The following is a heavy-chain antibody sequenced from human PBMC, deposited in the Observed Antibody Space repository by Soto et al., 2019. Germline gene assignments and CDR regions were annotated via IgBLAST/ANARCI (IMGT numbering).Heavy chain of an antibody. CDR3: ARGRYGDY. D-gene: IGHD1-1*01. V-gene: IGHV1-18*01. CDR1: GYTFTSYG. Sequence: QVNLVQSGAEVRKPGASVKVSCKGSGYTFTSYGIAWVRQAPGQGLEWMGWNSAHNDNTNYAQKVQGRVTVTRDTSTSTAYMELRNLRSDDTAVYYCARGRYGDYWGQGALVTVSS. CDR2: NSAHNDNT. J-gene: IGHJ4*02.